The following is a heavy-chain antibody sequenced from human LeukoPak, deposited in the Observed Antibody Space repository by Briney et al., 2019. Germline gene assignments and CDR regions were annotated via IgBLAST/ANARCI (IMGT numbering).Heavy chain of an antibody. Sequence: GRSLRLSCAASGFTFSSYGMHWVRQAPGKGLEWVAVIWYDGSNKYYADSVKGRFTISRDNSKNTLYLQMNSLRAEDTAVYYCAREARGRGYFDYWGQGTLVTVSS. CDR2: IWYDGSNK. D-gene: IGHD3-10*01. J-gene: IGHJ4*02. CDR1: GFTFSSYG. CDR3: AREARGRGYFDY. V-gene: IGHV3-33*01.